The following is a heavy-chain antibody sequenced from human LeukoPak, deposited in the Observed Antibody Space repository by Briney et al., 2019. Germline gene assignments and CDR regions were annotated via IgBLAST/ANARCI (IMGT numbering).Heavy chain of an antibody. Sequence: SETLSLTCTVSGGSISSSAYYWGWIRQPPGKGLEWIGSISYSGSTYYNPSLKSRVTISVDTSKNQFSLKLSSVTAADTAVYYCARLATAMVGGDYWGQGTLVTVSS. CDR1: GGSISSSAYY. V-gene: IGHV4-39*01. CDR3: ARLATAMVGGDY. J-gene: IGHJ4*02. D-gene: IGHD5-18*01. CDR2: ISYSGST.